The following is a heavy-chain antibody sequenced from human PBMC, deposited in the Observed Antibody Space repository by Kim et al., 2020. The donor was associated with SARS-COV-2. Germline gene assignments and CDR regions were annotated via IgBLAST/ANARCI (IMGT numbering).Heavy chain of an antibody. V-gene: IGHV4-39*01. Sequence: SETLSLTCTVSGGSISSSSYYWGWIRQPPGKGLEWIGSIYYSGSTYYNPSLKSRVTISVDTSKNQFSLKLSSVTAADTAVYYCARNEWRGRGYKNAFDIWGQGTMVTVSS. CDR2: IYYSGST. CDR1: GGSISSSSYY. CDR3: ARNEWRGRGYKNAFDI. D-gene: IGHD6-25*01. J-gene: IGHJ3*02.